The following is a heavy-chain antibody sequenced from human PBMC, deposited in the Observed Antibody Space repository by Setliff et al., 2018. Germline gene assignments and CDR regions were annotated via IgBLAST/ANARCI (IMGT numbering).Heavy chain of an antibody. J-gene: IGHJ6*03. Sequence: RGESLKISCKAAGYSFTKYWIGWVRQMPGKGLEWMGIIDPADSDTTYSPSFQGQVTISADKSIGTAYLQWSSLKASDTAIYYCAREMLVVRGVNSYYYYMDVWGKGTTVTVSS. CDR2: IDPADSDT. D-gene: IGHD3-10*02. CDR1: GYSFTKYW. V-gene: IGHV5-51*01. CDR3: AREMLVVRGVNSYYYYMDV.